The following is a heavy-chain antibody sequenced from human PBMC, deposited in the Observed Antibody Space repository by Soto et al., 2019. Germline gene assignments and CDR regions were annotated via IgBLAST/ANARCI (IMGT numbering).Heavy chain of an antibody. CDR3: SRDLRGSIYVFDY. D-gene: IGHD3-10*02. CDR1: VFTFGDYT. V-gene: IGHV3-49*04. CDR2: IRSKGFGGTT. J-gene: IGHJ4*02. Sequence: SLRLACTTSVFTFGDYTMGCVRHSPGKWLEWVGFIRSKGFGGTTEYAASVKGRFTISRDDSKSIAYLQMSSLKTEDTAVYYFSRDLRGSIYVFDYGGQGALVT.